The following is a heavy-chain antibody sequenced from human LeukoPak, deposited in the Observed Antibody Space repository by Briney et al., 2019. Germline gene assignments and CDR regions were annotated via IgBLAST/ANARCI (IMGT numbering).Heavy chain of an antibody. CDR1: GFTFDDYA. J-gene: IGHJ3*02. D-gene: IGHD3-22*01. V-gene: IGHV3-23*01. Sequence: GGSLRLSCAASGFTFDDYAMHWVRQAPGKGLEWVSAISGSGGSTYYADSVKGRFTISRDNSKNTLYLQMNSLRAEDTAVYYCAKPRRDTYYYDSSGEGEAFDIWGQGTMVTVSS. CDR3: AKPRRDTYYYDSSGEGEAFDI. CDR2: ISGSGGST.